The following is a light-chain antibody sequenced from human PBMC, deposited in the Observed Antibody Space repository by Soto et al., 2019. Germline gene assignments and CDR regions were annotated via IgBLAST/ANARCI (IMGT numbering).Light chain of an antibody. Sequence: QSVLTQPPSVSGAPGQRVTISCTGSSSNIGAGYDVHWYQQLPGTAPKFLIYGNTYRPSGVPDRFSGSKSGTSASLAITGLQAEDEADYYCQSYDSSLSGSVFGGGTKVTVL. V-gene: IGLV1-40*01. CDR2: GNT. CDR3: QSYDSSLSGSV. J-gene: IGLJ3*02. CDR1: SSNIGAGYD.